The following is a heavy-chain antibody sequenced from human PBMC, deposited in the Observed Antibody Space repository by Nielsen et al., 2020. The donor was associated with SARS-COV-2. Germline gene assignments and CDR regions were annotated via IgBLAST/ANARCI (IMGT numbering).Heavy chain of an antibody. V-gene: IGHV3-48*01. Sequence: VRQAPGKGLEWVSYISSSGSTIYYADSVKGRFTISRDNSKNTLYLQMNSLRAEDTAVYYCAKDREYCSGGSCYFSDAFDIWGQGTMVTVSS. CDR3: AKDREYCSGGSCYFSDAFDI. J-gene: IGHJ3*02. CDR2: ISSSGSTI. D-gene: IGHD2-15*01.